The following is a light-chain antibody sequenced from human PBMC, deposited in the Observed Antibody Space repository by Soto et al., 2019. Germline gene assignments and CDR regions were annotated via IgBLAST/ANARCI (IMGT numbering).Light chain of an antibody. CDR2: ELN. V-gene: IGLV2-8*01. J-gene: IGLJ1*01. CDR1: SSDVGGYNY. Sequence: QSVLTQPPSASGSPGQSVAISCTGTSSDVGGYNYVSCYQQHPGKAPKLMINELNKRPSGVPDRFSGSKSGNTASLTVSGLQAEDEADYYCSSYAGSSNVFGTGTKVTVL. CDR3: SSYAGSSNV.